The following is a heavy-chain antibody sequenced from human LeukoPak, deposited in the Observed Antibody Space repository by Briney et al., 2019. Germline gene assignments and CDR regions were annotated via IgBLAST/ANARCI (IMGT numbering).Heavy chain of an antibody. CDR1: GGTFSSYA. J-gene: IGHJ4*02. CDR3: ARSRDGYSIKKPYFDY. V-gene: IGHV1-69*05. D-gene: IGHD5-24*01. CDR2: IIPIFGTA. Sequence: ASVKVSCKASGGTFSSYAISWVRQAPGQGLEWMGGIIPIFGTANYAQKFQGRVTITTDESTSTAYMEVSSLRSEDTAVYYCARSRDGYSIKKPYFDYWGQGTLVTVSP.